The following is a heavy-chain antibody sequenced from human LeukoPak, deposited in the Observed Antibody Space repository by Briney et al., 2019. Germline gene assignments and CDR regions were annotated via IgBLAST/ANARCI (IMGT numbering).Heavy chain of an antibody. Sequence: PGGSLRLSCAASGFTFSSYAMSWVRQAPGKGLEWVSAISGSGGSTYYADSVKGRFTISRGTSKNTLYLQMNSLRAEDTAVYYCTKRLSLRFDAFDIWGPGTMVTVSS. D-gene: IGHD3-3*01. CDR2: ISGSGGST. CDR1: GFTFSSYA. CDR3: TKRLSLRFDAFDI. J-gene: IGHJ3*02. V-gene: IGHV3-23*01.